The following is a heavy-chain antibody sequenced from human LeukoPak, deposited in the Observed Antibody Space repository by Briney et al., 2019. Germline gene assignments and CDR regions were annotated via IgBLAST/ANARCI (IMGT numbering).Heavy chain of an antibody. CDR2: IFYSGIT. CDR3: ARSAYNYRFALDV. J-gene: IGHJ6*02. CDR1: GVSINSDY. V-gene: IGHV4-59*08. D-gene: IGHD5-18*01. Sequence: SETLSLTCTVSGVSINSDYWTWIRQSPGKGLEWIGFIFYSGITNYSPSLKSRVTISVDTSKNQISLRLSSVTAADTAVYYCARSAYNYRFALDVWGPGTTVTVPS.